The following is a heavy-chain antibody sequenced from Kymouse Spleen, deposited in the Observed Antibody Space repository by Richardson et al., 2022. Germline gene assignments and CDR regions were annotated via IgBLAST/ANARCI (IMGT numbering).Heavy chain of an antibody. V-gene: IGHV3-33*01. CDR1: GFTFSSYG. D-gene: IGHD3-9*01. CDR3: ARGFGITIFWTWFDP. CDR2: IWYDGSNK. Sequence: QVQLVESGGGVVQPGRSLRLSCAASGFTFSSYGMHWVRQAPGKGLEWVAVIWYDGSNKYYADSVKGRFTISRDNSKNTLYLQMNSLRAEDTAVYYCARGFGITIFWTWFDPWGQGTLVTVSS. J-gene: IGHJ5*02.